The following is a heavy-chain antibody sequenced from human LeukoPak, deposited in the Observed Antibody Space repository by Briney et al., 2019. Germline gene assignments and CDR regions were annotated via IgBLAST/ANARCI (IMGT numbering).Heavy chain of an antibody. CDR2: ISSSSSYI. CDR1: GFTFSSYS. V-gene: IGHV3-21*01. J-gene: IGHJ3*02. CDR3: ARVDDSSGTKSDAFDI. Sequence: GGSLRLSCAASGFTFSSYSMNWVRQAPGKGLEWVSSISSSSSYIYYADSVKGRFTISRDNAKNSLYLQMNSLRAEDTAVYYCARVDDSSGTKSDAFDIWGQGTMVTVSS. D-gene: IGHD3-22*01.